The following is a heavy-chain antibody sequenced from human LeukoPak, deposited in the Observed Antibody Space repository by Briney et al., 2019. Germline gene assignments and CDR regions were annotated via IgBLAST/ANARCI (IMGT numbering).Heavy chain of an antibody. CDR1: GFTFSTYA. V-gene: IGHV3-64D*09. D-gene: IGHD3-10*01. J-gene: IGHJ6*02. CDR3: VKYAGVNYGMDV. CDR2: ISSNGGST. Sequence: GRSLRLSCAASGFTFSTYAMHWVRQAPGKGLEYVSAISSNGGSTYYADSVKGRFTISRDNSKNTLYLQMGSLRAEDTAVYYCVKYAGVNYGMDVWGQGTTVTVSS.